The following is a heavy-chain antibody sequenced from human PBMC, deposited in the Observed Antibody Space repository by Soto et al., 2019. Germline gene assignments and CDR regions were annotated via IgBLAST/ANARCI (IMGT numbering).Heavy chain of an antibody. CDR2: IYHSGST. CDR1: DCAISSGGYC. J-gene: IGHJ3*02. Sequence: SEVVSLTCAVSDCAISSGGYCWSCIRQPPGKGVEWIGYIYHSGSTYYNPSLKSRVTISVDRSKNQFSLKLSSVTAADTAVYYCARRLRAGYSYGLDAFVIWGQGTMVTVSS. CDR3: ARRLRAGYSYGLDAFVI. V-gene: IGHV4-30-2*01. D-gene: IGHD5-18*01.